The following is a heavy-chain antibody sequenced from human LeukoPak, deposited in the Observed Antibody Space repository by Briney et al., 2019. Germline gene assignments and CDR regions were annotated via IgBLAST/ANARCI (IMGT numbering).Heavy chain of an antibody. V-gene: IGHV3-23*01. CDR2: ISDSGGRT. CDR1: GITLSNYG. D-gene: IGHD3-22*01. CDR3: AKRGVVIRVILVGFHKEAYYFDS. Sequence: GGSLRLSCAVSGITLSNYGMSWVRQAPAKGLEWVAGISDSGGRTNYADSVKGRFTISRDNPKNTLYLQMNSLRAEDTAVYFCAKRGVVIRVILVGFHKEAYYFDSWGQGALVTVSS. J-gene: IGHJ4*02.